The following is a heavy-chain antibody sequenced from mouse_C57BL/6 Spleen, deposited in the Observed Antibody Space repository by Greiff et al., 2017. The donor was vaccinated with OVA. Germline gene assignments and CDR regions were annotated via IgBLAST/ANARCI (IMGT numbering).Heavy chain of an antibody. Sequence: QVQLQQSGAELVRPGASVTLSCKASGYTFTDYEMHWVKQTPVHGLEWIGAIDPETGGTAYNQKFKGKAILTADKSSSTAYMELRSLTSEDSAVYYCTSTMVTTGYFDYWGQGTTLTVSS. CDR3: TSTMVTTGYFDY. D-gene: IGHD2-2*01. V-gene: IGHV1-15*01. J-gene: IGHJ2*01. CDR1: GYTFTDYE. CDR2: IDPETGGT.